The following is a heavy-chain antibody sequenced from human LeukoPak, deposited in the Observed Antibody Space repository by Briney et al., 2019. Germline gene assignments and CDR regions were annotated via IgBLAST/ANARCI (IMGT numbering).Heavy chain of an antibody. CDR3: ARHSAPKGPWDY. J-gene: IGHJ4*02. CDR2: INHSGST. Sequence: PSETLSLTCTVSGYSISNGYFWGWIRQPPEKGLEWIGEINHSGSTNYNPSLKSRVTISVDTSKNQFSLKLSSVTAADTAVYYCARHSAPKGPWDYWGQGTLVTVSS. V-gene: IGHV4-38-2*02. D-gene: IGHD3-10*01. CDR1: GYSISNGYF.